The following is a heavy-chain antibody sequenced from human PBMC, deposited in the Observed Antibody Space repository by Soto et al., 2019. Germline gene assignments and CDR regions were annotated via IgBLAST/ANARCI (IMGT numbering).Heavy chain of an antibody. D-gene: IGHD2-15*01. V-gene: IGHV3-33*01. CDR2: IWSHGSYP. Sequence: QVQLVESGGGVVQPGRSLRLSCAASGFIFSNYGMHWLRQAPGMGLEWVSFIWSHGSYPYYADSVKGRFTIYRDNSKHKLYLQMNSLRVEDTAVYYCARDRGYCSGGACYPGCKFDNWGQGTLVTVSS. J-gene: IGHJ4*02. CDR1: GFIFSNYG. CDR3: ARDRGYCSGGACYPGCKFDN.